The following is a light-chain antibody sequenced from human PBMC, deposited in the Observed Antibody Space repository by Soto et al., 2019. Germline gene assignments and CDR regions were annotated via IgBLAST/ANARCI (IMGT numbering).Light chain of an antibody. J-gene: IGLJ3*02. CDR3: AAWDDSLNGVV. CDR2: SNN. V-gene: IGLV1-44*01. Sequence: QSVLTQPPSASGTPGQRVTISCSGSSSNIGSNSVNWYQKFPATAPKLLIYSNNQRTSGVPDRFSGSKSGTSASLSISVLHSEDEADYYCAAWDDSLNGVVFGGGTKLTVL. CDR1: SSNIGSNS.